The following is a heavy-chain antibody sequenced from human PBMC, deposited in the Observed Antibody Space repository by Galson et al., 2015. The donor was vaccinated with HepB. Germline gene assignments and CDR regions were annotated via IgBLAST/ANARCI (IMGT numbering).Heavy chain of an antibody. CDR3: ARDQTKDSSSWDFDY. CDR2: ISAYNGNT. Sequence: SVKVSCKASGYTFTSYGISWVRQAPGQGLEWMGWISAYNGNTNYAQKLQGRVTMTTDTSTSTAYMELRSLRSDDTAVYYCARDQTKDSSSWDFDYWGQGTLVTVSS. V-gene: IGHV1-18*01. D-gene: IGHD6-13*01. J-gene: IGHJ4*02. CDR1: GYTFTSYG.